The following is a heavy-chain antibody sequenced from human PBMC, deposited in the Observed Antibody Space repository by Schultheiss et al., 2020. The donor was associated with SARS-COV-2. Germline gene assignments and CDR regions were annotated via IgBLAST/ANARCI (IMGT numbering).Heavy chain of an antibody. CDR2: IKYDGSFA. CDR3: ARVGEAYYYYYYMDV. Sequence: GGSLRLSCAASGFTFSQYWMHWVRQVPGKELVWVSEIKYDGSFARYADSVKGRLTISRDNAKNTLFLQMNSLRAEDTAVYYCARVGEAYYYYYYMDVWGKGTTVTVSS. V-gene: IGHV3-74*01. J-gene: IGHJ6*03. CDR1: GFTFSQYW. D-gene: IGHD3-3*01.